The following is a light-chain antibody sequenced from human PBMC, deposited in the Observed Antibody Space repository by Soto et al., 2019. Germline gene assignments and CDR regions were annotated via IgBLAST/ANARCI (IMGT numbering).Light chain of an antibody. CDR3: QHDAGRPPWT. J-gene: IGKJ1*01. CDR1: QSVSGN. V-gene: IGKV3-15*01. CDR2: GAS. Sequence: TLNISPGETATLSCRASQSVSGNLAWYQQKPGQAPRLLIYGASTRATGIPARFSASGSGTEFTLTISSLQSEDFAVYYCQHDAGRPPWTFAQGTKVYIK.